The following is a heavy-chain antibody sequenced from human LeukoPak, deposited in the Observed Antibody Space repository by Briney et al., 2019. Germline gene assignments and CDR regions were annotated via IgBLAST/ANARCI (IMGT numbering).Heavy chain of an antibody. J-gene: IGHJ3*02. CDR2: IKQDGSEK. D-gene: IGHD4-17*01. Sequence: GGSLRLSCAASGFTFSSYWMSWVRQAPGKGLEWVANIKQDGSEKYYVDSVKGRFTISRDNAKNSLYLQMNSLRAEDTAVYYCARDMTTVTTYAFDIWGQGTMVTVSS. CDR1: GFTFSSYW. CDR3: ARDMTTVTTYAFDI. V-gene: IGHV3-7*01.